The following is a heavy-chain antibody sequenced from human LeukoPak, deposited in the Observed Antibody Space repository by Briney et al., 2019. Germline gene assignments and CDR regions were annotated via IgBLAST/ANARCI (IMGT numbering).Heavy chain of an antibody. CDR3: ARDLGGYDSSGHDY. J-gene: IGHJ4*02. Sequence: GGSLRLSCVASGFTVSSNYMSWVRQAPGKGLEWVSVIYSGGSTYYADSVKGRFTISRDNSKNTLYLQMNSLRAEDTAVYYCARDLGGYDSSGHDYWGQGTQVTVSS. CDR2: IYSGGST. D-gene: IGHD3-22*01. CDR1: GFTVSSNY. V-gene: IGHV3-66*01.